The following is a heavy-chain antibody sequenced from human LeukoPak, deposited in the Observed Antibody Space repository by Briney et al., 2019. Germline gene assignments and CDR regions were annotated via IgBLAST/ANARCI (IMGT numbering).Heavy chain of an antibody. V-gene: IGHV3-53*01. CDR2: IYSGGRP. Sequence: PGGNLRLSCAASGLTVSGKYMMWVRQAPGKRLEWVSLIYSGGRPYYADSVRGRFTISRDTSKNTLFLQLSSLRAEDTALYYCATDGTYGQGYFDFWGLGTLVTGSS. CDR3: ATDGTYGQGYFDF. D-gene: IGHD3-10*01. J-gene: IGHJ4*02. CDR1: GLTVSGKY.